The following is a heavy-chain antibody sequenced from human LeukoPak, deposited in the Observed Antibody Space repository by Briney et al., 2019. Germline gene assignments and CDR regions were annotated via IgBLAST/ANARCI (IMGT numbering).Heavy chain of an antibody. D-gene: IGHD3-10*01. CDR2: INHSGST. CDR3: ARQRFFGYGSGSPLDY. Sequence: SETLSLTCAVYGGSFSGYYWSWIRQPPGKGLEWIGEINHSGSTNYNPSLKSQVTISVDTSKNQFSLKLSSVTAADTAVYYCARQRFFGYGSGSPLDYWGQGTLVTVSS. CDR1: GGSFSGYY. J-gene: IGHJ4*02. V-gene: IGHV4-34*01.